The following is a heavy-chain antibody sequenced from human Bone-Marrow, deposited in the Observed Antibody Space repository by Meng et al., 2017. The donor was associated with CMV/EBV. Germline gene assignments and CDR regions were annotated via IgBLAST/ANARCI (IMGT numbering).Heavy chain of an antibody. V-gene: IGHV1-46*01. J-gene: IGHJ4*02. D-gene: IGHD2-2*02. CDR2: INPSGGST. Sequence: ASVKVSCKASGYTFTSYAMHWVRQAPGQGLEWMGIINPSGGSTSYAQKFQGRVTMTRDTSTSTAYMELSSLRSEDTAVYYCARVRCSSTSCYMGYYFDYWGQGTLVTVSS. CDR1: GYTFTSYA. CDR3: ARVRCSSTSCYMGYYFDY.